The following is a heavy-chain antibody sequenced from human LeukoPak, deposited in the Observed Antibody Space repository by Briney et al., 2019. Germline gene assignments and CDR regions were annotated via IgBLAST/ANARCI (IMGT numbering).Heavy chain of an antibody. Sequence: SETLSLTCTVSGGSISSSSYYWGWIRQPPGKGLEWIGSIYYSGSTYYNPSLKSRVTISVDTSKNQFSLKLSSVTAADTAVYYCARGGGYSSSWSYWGQGTLVTVSS. J-gene: IGHJ4*02. CDR2: IYYSGST. CDR3: ARGGGYSSSWSY. CDR1: GGSISSSSYY. D-gene: IGHD6-13*01. V-gene: IGHV4-39*01.